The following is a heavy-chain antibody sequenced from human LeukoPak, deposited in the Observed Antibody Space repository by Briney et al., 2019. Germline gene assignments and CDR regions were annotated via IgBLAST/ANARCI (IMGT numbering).Heavy chain of an antibody. CDR3: ARGRGYSYGLDY. D-gene: IGHD5-18*01. J-gene: IGHJ4*02. CDR1: GFTVSSNY. V-gene: IGHV3-66*01. CDR2: IYSGGST. Sequence: GGSLRLSCAASGFTVSSNYMSWVRQAPGKGLGWVSVIYSGGSTYYADSVKGRFTISRDNSKNTLYLQMNSLRAEDTAVYYCARGRGYSYGLDYWGQGTLVTVFS.